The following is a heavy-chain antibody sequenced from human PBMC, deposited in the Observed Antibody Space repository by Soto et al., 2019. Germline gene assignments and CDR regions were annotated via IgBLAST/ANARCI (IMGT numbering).Heavy chain of an antibody. Sequence: LSLTCTVSGGSVSSGSHYWSWIRQPPGEGLEWIAFMYYSGSTNYNPSLKSRVTISIDTSKNQFSLRLSSVTAADTAVYYCASEALVRGVIGYWGQGILVTVSS. V-gene: IGHV4-61*01. D-gene: IGHD3-10*01. CDR3: ASEALVRGVIGY. CDR2: MYYSGST. J-gene: IGHJ4*02. CDR1: GGSVSSGSHY.